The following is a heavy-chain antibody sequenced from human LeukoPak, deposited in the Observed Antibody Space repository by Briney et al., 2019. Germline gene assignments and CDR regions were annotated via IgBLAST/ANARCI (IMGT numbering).Heavy chain of an antibody. CDR2: INPNSGGT. CDR1: GYTFTGYY. Sequence: ASVKVSCKASGYTFTGYYMHWVRQAPGQGLEWMGWINPNSGGTNYAQKFQGRVTMTRDTSISTAYMELSRLRSDDTAMYYCASPPTRECSSISCPLSYWGQGTLVTVSS. V-gene: IGHV1-2*02. J-gene: IGHJ4*02. D-gene: IGHD2-2*01. CDR3: ASPPTRECSSISCPLSY.